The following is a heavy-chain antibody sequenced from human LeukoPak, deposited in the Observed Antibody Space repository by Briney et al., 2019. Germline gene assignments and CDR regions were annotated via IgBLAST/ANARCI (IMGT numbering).Heavy chain of an antibody. CDR2: ISSSGSTI. CDR1: GFSFSSYE. Sequence: GGSLRLSCAASGFSFSSYEMNWVRQAPGKGLEWVAYISSSGSTIYYADSVKGRFTISRDNAKNSLYLQMNSLRAEDPAVYYCARGGSYGAYWGQGTLVTVSS. CDR3: ARGGSYGAY. V-gene: IGHV3-48*03. D-gene: IGHD1-26*01. J-gene: IGHJ4*02.